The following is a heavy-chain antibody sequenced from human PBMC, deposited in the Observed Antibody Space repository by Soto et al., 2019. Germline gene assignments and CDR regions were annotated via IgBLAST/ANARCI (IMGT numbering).Heavy chain of an antibody. CDR2: IYYSGST. CDR3: ARHTPEDILTGYYGLMFPVWFDP. D-gene: IGHD3-9*01. J-gene: IGHJ5*02. Sequence: PSETLSLTCTVSGGSISSSSYYWGWIRQPPGKGLEWIGSIYYSGSTYYNPSLKSRVTISVDTSKNRFSLKLSSVTAADTAVYYCARHTPEDILTGYYGLMFPVWFDPWGQGTLVTVSS. V-gene: IGHV4-39*01. CDR1: GGSISSSSYY.